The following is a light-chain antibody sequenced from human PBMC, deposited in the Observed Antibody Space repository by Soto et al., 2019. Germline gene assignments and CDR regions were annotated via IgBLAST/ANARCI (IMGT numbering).Light chain of an antibody. CDR3: QQLFIYPPT. V-gene: IGKV1-9*01. CDR1: QAIINY. Sequence: IQFTQSPSSLSASVGDRVTITCRASQAIINYLAWYQQKPGKAPQLLIYGASTLQSGVPSRFSGSGSGTHFTLTVSSLQPEDFATYYCQQLFIYPPTFGPGT. CDR2: GAS. J-gene: IGKJ3*01.